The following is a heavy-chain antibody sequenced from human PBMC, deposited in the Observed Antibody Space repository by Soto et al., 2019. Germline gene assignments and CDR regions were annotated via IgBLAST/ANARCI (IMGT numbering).Heavy chain of an antibody. D-gene: IGHD2-15*01. Sequence: ASVKVSCKASGYTFTSYDINWVRQATGQGLEWMGWMNPNSGNTGYAQKFQGRVTMTRNTSISTAYMELSSLRSEDTAVYYCASPASGGSLSNYAFDIWGQGTMVTVS. V-gene: IGHV1-8*01. CDR3: ASPASGGSLSNYAFDI. CDR2: MNPNSGNT. CDR1: GYTFTSYD. J-gene: IGHJ3*02.